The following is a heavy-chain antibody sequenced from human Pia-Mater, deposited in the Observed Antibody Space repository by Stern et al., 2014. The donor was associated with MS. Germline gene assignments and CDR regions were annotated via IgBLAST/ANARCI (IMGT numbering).Heavy chain of an antibody. J-gene: IGHJ6*02. CDR1: GFTFSSYG. Sequence: VQLVESGGGVVQPGRSLRLSCAASGFTFSSYGLHWVRQAPGKGLEWVAVISYDGSNKDYGYAVKGRFAISRDNSKNTVYLQITSLRAEDTAVYYCAKDTSPREYFYYGMDVWGQGTTVTVSS. CDR2: ISYDGSNK. D-gene: IGHD3-16*01. CDR3: AKDTSPREYFYYGMDV. V-gene: IGHV3-30*18.